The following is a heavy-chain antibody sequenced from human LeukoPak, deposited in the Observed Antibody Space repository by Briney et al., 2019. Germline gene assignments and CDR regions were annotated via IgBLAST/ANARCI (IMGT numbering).Heavy chain of an antibody. CDR3: ATAGDYGEYYFDY. D-gene: IGHD4-17*01. CDR2: IYHSGST. Sequence: SETLSLTCTVSGYSISSGYYWGWIRQPPGKGLEWIGSIYHSGSTYYNPSLKSRVTISVDTSKNQFSLKLSSVTAADTAVYYCATAGDYGEYYFDYWGQGTLVTVSS. V-gene: IGHV4-38-2*02. CDR1: GYSISSGYY. J-gene: IGHJ4*02.